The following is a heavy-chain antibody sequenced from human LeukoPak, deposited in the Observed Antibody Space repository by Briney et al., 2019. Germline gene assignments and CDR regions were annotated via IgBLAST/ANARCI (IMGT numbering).Heavy chain of an antibody. J-gene: IGHJ4*02. CDR3: ARGSSGYYSYFDS. Sequence: PGGSLRPSCAASGFTVSSNYMSWVRQAPGKGLEWVSILYTGGGTYYADSVKGRFTISRDDSKNTLFLQMNSLRAEDTAVYYCARGSSGYYSYFDSWGQGTLVTVSA. CDR2: LYTGGGT. CDR1: GFTVSSNY. V-gene: IGHV3-53*01. D-gene: IGHD3-22*01.